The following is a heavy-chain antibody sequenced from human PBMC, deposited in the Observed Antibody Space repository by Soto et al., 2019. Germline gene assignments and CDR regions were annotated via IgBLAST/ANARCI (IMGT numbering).Heavy chain of an antibody. CDR2: IGTAGDT. Sequence: EVQLVESGGGLVQPGGSLRLSCAASGFTFSSYDMHWVRLATGKGLEWVSAIGTAGDTYYPGSVKGRFTISRENAKNSLYLQMNSLRAGDTAVYYCARARHSGSWDYWGQGTLVTVSS. CDR1: GFTFSSYD. V-gene: IGHV3-13*04. CDR3: ARARHSGSWDY. J-gene: IGHJ4*02. D-gene: IGHD6-13*01.